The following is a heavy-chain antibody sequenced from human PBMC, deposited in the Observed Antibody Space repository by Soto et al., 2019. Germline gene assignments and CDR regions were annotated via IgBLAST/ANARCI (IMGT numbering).Heavy chain of an antibody. V-gene: IGHV4-59*08. Sequence: QVQLQESGPGLVKPSETLSLTCTVSGGSISSYHWSWIRQPPGKGLEWIGYIYYTRSTNYNPSLTSRVVNSANISRNQFSLRLSAVAAADTAVYYCARQSHVEDSSGRCCFDYCGKGTVVAVS. D-gene: IGHD6-19*01. CDR2: IYYTRST. CDR3: ARQSHVEDSSGRCCFDY. J-gene: IGHJ4*02. CDR1: GGSISSYH.